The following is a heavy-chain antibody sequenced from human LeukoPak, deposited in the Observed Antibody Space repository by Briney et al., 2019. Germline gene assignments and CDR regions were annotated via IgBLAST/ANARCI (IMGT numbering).Heavy chain of an antibody. J-gene: IGHJ5*02. CDR1: GFTFSSYS. Sequence: PGGSLRLSCAASGFTFSSYSMNWVRQAPGKGLEWVSYISSSSSTIYYADSVKGRITISRDNAKNSLYLQMNSLRAEDTAVYYCARALRYFDWLSTSPEYNWFDPWGQGTLVTVSS. CDR2: ISSSSSTI. V-gene: IGHV3-48*01. CDR3: ARALRYFDWLSTSPEYNWFDP. D-gene: IGHD3-9*01.